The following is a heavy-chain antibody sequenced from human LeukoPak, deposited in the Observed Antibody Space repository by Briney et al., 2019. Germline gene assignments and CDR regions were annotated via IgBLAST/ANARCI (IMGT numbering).Heavy chain of an antibody. V-gene: IGHV1-46*01. CDR3: ARDEYLYYYDSSGYYGVTDY. CDR1: GYTFTSYY. CDR2: INPSGGST. D-gene: IGHD3-22*01. Sequence: GASVKVSCKASGYTFTSYYMHWVRQAPGQGLEWMGIINPSGGSTNYAQKFQGRVTMTRDMSTSTVYMELRSLRSDDTAVYYCARDEYLYYYDSSGYYGVTDYWGQGTLVTVSS. J-gene: IGHJ4*02.